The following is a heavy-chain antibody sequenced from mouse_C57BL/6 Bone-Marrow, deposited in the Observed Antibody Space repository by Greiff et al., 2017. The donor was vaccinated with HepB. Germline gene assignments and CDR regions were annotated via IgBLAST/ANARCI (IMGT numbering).Heavy chain of an antibody. CDR2: INPNNGGT. J-gene: IGHJ2*01. CDR1: GYTFTDYN. Sequence: EVQLQESGPELVKPGASVKMSCKASGYTFTDYNMHWVKQSHGKSLEWIGYINPNNGGTSYNQKFKGKATLTVNKSSSTAYMELRSLTSEESAVYDCARSYYYVDYWGQGTTLTVSS. CDR3: ARSYYYVDY. V-gene: IGHV1-22*01. D-gene: IGHD1-1*01.